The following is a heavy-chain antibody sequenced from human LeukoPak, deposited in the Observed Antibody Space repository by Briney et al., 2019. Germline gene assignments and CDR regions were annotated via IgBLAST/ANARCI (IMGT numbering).Heavy chain of an antibody. CDR2: ISYDGSNK. Sequence: QPGGSLRLSCAASGFTFSSYAMHWVRQAPGKGLEWVAVISYDGSNKYYADSVKGRFTISRDNSKNTLYLQMNSLRAEDTAVYYCASDVSSGWYLIDNWFDSWGQGTLVTVSS. J-gene: IGHJ5*01. CDR3: ASDVSSGWYLIDNWFDS. D-gene: IGHD6-19*01. CDR1: GFTFSSYA. V-gene: IGHV3-30-3*01.